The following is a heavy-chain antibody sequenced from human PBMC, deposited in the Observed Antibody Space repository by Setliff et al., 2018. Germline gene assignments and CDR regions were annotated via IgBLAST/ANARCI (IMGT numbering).Heavy chain of an antibody. CDR3: FGAGTCSY. V-gene: IGHV3-7*01. CDR2: INPHGSEK. D-gene: IGHD3-10*01. J-gene: IGHJ4*02. CDR1: GFTLGHYN. Sequence: GGSLRLSCTASGFTLGHYNMNWVRQAPGKGLEWLASINPHGSEKYYADSVKGRFTISRDNAKNSLSLQMNNLRTEDTAVYYCFGAGTCSYWGQGTLVTVSS.